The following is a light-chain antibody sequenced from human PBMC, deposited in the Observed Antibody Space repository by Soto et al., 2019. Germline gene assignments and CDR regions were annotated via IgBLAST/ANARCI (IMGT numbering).Light chain of an antibody. Sequence: QSVLTQPPSVSEAPGQRVTISCTGSSSNIGAGHDVHWYQQLPGTAPKLLIYGNGNRPSGVPERFSGSKSGTSASLAITGLQAEDEADYYCQSYDSSLSGSEVFGTGTKLTVL. J-gene: IGLJ1*01. CDR3: QSYDSSLSGSEV. V-gene: IGLV1-40*01. CDR2: GNG. CDR1: SSNIGAGHD.